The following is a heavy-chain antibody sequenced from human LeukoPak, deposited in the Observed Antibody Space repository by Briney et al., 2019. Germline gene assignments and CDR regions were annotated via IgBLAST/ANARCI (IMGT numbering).Heavy chain of an antibody. V-gene: IGHV5-51*01. CDR3: ATRHDYDDYVFDI. D-gene: IGHD4-17*01. Sequence: GESLKISCKGSGYIFITYWIGWVRQMPGKGLEWMGIIYPGDSDTRYSPSFQGQVTISADKSISTAYLQWSSLKASDTAMYYCATRHDYDDYVFDIWGQGTKVTVSS. J-gene: IGHJ3*02. CDR2: IYPGDSDT. CDR1: GYIFITYW.